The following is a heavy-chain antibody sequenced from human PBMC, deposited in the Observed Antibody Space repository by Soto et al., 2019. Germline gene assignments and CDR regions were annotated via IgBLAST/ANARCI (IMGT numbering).Heavy chain of an antibody. J-gene: IGHJ4*02. D-gene: IGHD6-25*01. V-gene: IGHV3-15*07. CDR3: SRRPRAADISVAPIDF. Sequence: EVNLVESGGGLVEPGGSLRLSCAASGYNFKEAWMNWVRQAPGKGLEWVGRIKSIADGVTTAYAAPVTDRFSISRDDSPFTLYLQMNSLQTEDTGVYYCSRRPRAADISVAPIDFWGRGTLVTVSA. CDR1: GYNFKEAW. CDR2: IKSIADGVTT.